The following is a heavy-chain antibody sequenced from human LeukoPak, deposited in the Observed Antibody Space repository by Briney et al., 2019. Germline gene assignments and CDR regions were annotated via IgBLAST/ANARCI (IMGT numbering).Heavy chain of an antibody. CDR3: ARERLYGDYVGSFQH. J-gene: IGHJ1*01. Sequence: GGSLRLSCAASGFTLSSYAMHWVRQAPGKGLEWVAVISYDGSNKYYADSVKGRFTISRDNSKNTLYLQMNSLRAEDTAVYYCARERLYGDYVGSFQHWGQGTLVTVSS. CDR2: ISYDGSNK. CDR1: GFTLSSYA. V-gene: IGHV3-30*01. D-gene: IGHD4-17*01.